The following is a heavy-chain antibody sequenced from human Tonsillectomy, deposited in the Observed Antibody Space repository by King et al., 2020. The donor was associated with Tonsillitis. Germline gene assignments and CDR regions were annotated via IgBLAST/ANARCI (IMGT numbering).Heavy chain of an antibody. CDR3: AGGYSSSWYVDY. Sequence: VQLQQWGAGLLKPSETLSLTCAVYGGSFSGYYWSWIRQPPGKGLEWIGEINHSGSTNYNPSLKSRVTISVDTSKNQFSLRLTSVTAADTAVYYCAGGYSSSWYVDYWGQGTLVTVSS. V-gene: IGHV4-34*01. J-gene: IGHJ4*02. CDR2: INHSGST. D-gene: IGHD6-13*01. CDR1: GGSFSGYY.